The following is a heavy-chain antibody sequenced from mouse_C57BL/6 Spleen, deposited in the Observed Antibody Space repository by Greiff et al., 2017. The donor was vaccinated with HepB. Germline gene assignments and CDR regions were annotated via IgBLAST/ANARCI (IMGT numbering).Heavy chain of an antibody. CDR1: GFTFSSYA. V-gene: IGHV5-9-1*02. Sequence: EVKLMESGEGLVKPGGSLKLSCAASGFTFSSYAMSWVRQTPEKRLEWVAYISSGGDYIYYADTVKGRFTISRDNARNTLYLQMSSLKSEDTAMYYCTGDRGGYGSSDVSYFDYWGQGTTLTVSS. CDR3: TGDRGGYGSSDVSYFDY. J-gene: IGHJ2*01. CDR2: ISSGGDYI. D-gene: IGHD1-1*01.